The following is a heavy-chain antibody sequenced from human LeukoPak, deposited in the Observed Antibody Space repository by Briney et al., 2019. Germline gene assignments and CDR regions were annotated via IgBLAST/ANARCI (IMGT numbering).Heavy chain of an antibody. CDR1: GYTFTNYD. CDR2: MNPESGNT. V-gene: IGHV1-8*01. CDR3: ARGRMVRGITWWFEP. J-gene: IGHJ5*02. Sequence: ASVKVSCKASGYTFTNYDINWVRQAPGQGLERMGWMNPESGNTGYEQNFQGRVTMTRDTSMSTAYMELSSLRSEDTAVYYCARGRMVRGITWWFEPWGEGTLVTVSS. D-gene: IGHD3-10*01.